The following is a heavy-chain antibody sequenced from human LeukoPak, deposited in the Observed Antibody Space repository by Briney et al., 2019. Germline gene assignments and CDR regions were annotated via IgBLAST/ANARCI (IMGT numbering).Heavy chain of an antibody. CDR2: IYYSGST. Sequence: PSETLSLTCTVSGGSISSYYWSWIRQPPGKGLEWIGYIYYSGSTYYNPSLKSRVTISVDTSKNQFSLKLSSVTAADTAVYYCARVTYYYGSGSYHPHNYYYYYMDVWGKGTTVTVSS. J-gene: IGHJ6*03. CDR1: GGSISSYY. CDR3: ARVTYYYGSGSYHPHNYYYYYMDV. V-gene: IGHV4-59*12. D-gene: IGHD3-10*01.